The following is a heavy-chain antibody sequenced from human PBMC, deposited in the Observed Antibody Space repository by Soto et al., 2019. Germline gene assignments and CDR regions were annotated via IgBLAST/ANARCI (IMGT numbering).Heavy chain of an antibody. V-gene: IGHV4-4*02. J-gene: IGHJ1*01. CDR3: ASGHSSVWVC. D-gene: IGHD5-18*01. Sequence: VRQPSGKGLEWIGEIYHSGSTNYNPSLKSRVTISVDKSKNQFSLKLSSVTVAFTAVYDGASGHSSVWVCWGKRTLVIVSS. CDR2: IYHSGST.